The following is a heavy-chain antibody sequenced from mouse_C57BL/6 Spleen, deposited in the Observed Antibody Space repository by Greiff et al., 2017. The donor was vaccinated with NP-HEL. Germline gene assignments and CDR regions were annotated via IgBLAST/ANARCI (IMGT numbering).Heavy chain of an antibody. CDR2: IYPGDGDT. V-gene: IGHV1-82*01. Sequence: SGPELVKPGASVKISCKASGYAFSSSWMNWVKQRPGKGLEWIGRIYPGDGDTNYNGKFKGKATLTADKSSSTAYMQLSSLTSEDSAVYFCARDDYDEDWFAYWGQGTLVTVSA. D-gene: IGHD2-4*01. CDR1: GYAFSSSW. J-gene: IGHJ3*01. CDR3: ARDDYDEDWFAY.